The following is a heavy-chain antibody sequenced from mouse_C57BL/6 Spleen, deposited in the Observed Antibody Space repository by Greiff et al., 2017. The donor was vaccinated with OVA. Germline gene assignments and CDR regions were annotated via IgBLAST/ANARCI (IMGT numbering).Heavy chain of an antibody. CDR2: IDPENGDT. CDR1: GFNIKDDY. CDR3: TNYGSRDY. V-gene: IGHV14-4*01. D-gene: IGHD1-1*01. J-gene: IGHJ2*01. Sequence: EVQRVESGAELVRPGASVKLSCTASGFNIKDDYMHWVKQRPEQGLEWIGWIDPENGDTEYASKFQGKATITADTSSNTAYLQLSSLTSEDTAVYYCTNYGSRDYWGQGTTLTVSS.